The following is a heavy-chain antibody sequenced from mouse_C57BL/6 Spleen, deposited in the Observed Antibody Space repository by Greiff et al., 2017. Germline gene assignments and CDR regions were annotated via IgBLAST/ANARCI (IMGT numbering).Heavy chain of an antibody. CDR2: IWRGGST. J-gene: IGHJ3*01. D-gene: IGHD2-4*01. Sequence: QVQLQQSGPGLVQPSQSLSITCTVSGFSLTSYGVHWVRQSPGKGLEWLGVIWRGGSTDYNAAFMSRLSITKDNSKSQVFFKMNSLQADDTAIYXCAKNLEDYGTEFAYWGQGTLVTVSA. CDR1: GFSLTSYG. CDR3: AKNLEDYGTEFAY. V-gene: IGHV2-5*01.